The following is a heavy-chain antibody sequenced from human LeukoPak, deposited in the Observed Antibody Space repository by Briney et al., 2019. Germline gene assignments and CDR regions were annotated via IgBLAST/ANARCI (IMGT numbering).Heavy chain of an antibody. V-gene: IGHV3-21*01. Sequence: GGSLRLSCAASGFTFSSYSMNWVRQAPGKGLEWVSSISSSSSYIYYADSVKGRFTISRDNAKNSLYLQMNSLRAEDTAVYYCARDGHLRGYYYYYMDVWGKGTTVTVSS. J-gene: IGHJ6*03. CDR1: GFTFSSYS. CDR2: ISSSSSYI. CDR3: ARDGHLRGYYYYYMDV. D-gene: IGHD2-15*01.